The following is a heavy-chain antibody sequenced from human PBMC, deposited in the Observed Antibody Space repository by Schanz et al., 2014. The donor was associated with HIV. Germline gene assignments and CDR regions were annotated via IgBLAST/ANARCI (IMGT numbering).Heavy chain of an antibody. CDR3: ARVSGEDYYGMDV. CDR1: GYTFTTYH. D-gene: IGHD3-10*01. J-gene: IGHJ6*02. V-gene: IGHV1-2*02. Sequence: QVQLLQSGAEVVKPGASVKVSCKTSGYTFTTYHLHWVRQAPGQGLEWMGRIRPDSGDTYSAQKFDGRLTMTRDTSVSTYYMELSSLRSDDTAVYFCARVSGEDYYGMDVWGQGTTVTVSS. CDR2: IRPDSGDT.